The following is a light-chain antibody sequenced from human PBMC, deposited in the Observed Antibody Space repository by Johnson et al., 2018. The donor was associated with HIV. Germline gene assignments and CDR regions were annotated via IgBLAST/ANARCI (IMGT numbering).Light chain of an antibody. Sequence: QSVLTQPPSVSAAPGQKVTISCSGSSSDMGNYAVSWYQQLPGTAPKLLIYDNNKRPSGITDRFSGSKSGTSATLGIAGLQTGDEADYYCGTWDKSLNTGAVFGTGTKVTVL. CDR1: SSDMGNYA. CDR3: GTWDKSLNTGAV. CDR2: DNN. V-gene: IGLV1-51*01. J-gene: IGLJ1*01.